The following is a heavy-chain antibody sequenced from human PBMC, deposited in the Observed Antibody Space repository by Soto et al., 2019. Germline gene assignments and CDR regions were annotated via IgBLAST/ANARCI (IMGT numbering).Heavy chain of an antibody. J-gene: IGHJ6*02. CDR1: GGSISSSSYY. D-gene: IGHD3-10*01. CDR3: ARRSADRLRGLDYDYGMDV. V-gene: IGHV4-39*01. CDR2: IYYSGST. Sequence: QLQLQESGPGLVKPSETLSLTCTVSGGSISSSSYYWGWIRQPPGKGLEWIGSIYYSGSTYYNPSLKSRVTISVDTSENQLSLKVSSVTAADTAVYYGARRSADRLRGLDYDYGMDVWGQGTTVTVSS.